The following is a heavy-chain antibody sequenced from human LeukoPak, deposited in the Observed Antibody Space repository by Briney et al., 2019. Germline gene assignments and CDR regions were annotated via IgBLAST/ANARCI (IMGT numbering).Heavy chain of an antibody. CDR3: ARGDHYYDSSGSFDY. CDR2: IYYSGST. D-gene: IGHD3-22*01. V-gene: IGHV4-39*01. Sequence: SETLSLTCTVSGGSISSSSYYWGWIRQPPGKGLEWIGSIYYSGSTYYNPSLKSRVTISVDTSKNQLSLKLSSVTAADTAVYYCARGDHYYDSSGSFDYWGQGTLVTVSS. J-gene: IGHJ4*02. CDR1: GGSISSSSYY.